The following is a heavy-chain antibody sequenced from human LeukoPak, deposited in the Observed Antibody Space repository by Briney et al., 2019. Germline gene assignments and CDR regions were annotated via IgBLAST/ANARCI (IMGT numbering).Heavy chain of an antibody. Sequence: GGSLRLSCAASRFTFSSYAMHWVRQAPGKGLEWVAIISYDGSNKYYADSVKGRFTISRDNSKNTLYLQMNSLRAEDTAVYYCARDRSDILTGPLSPWGQGTLVTVSS. CDR1: RFTFSSYA. J-gene: IGHJ5*02. V-gene: IGHV3-30*04. D-gene: IGHD3-9*01. CDR3: ARDRSDILTGPLSP. CDR2: ISYDGSNK.